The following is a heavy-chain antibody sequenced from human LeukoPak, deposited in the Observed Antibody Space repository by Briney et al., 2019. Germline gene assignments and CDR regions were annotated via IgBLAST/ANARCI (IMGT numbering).Heavy chain of an antibody. J-gene: IGHJ3*02. Sequence: PGRSLRLSCAASGFTFSSYGMHWVRQAPGKGLEWVAVIWYDGGNKYYADSVKGRFTISRDNSKNTLYLQMNSLRAEDTAVYYCARDCSSTSCTAWGAFDIWGQGTMVTVSS. CDR2: IWYDGGNK. CDR3: ARDCSSTSCTAWGAFDI. D-gene: IGHD2-2*01. V-gene: IGHV3-33*01. CDR1: GFTFSSYG.